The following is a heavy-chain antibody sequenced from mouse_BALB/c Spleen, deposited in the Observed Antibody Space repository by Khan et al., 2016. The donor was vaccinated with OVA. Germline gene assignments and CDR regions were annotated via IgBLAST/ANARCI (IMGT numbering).Heavy chain of an antibody. V-gene: IGHV1-77*01. D-gene: IGHD2-2*01. Sequence: QVQLQQSGAELAKPGASVKLSCKASGHTFTDYYINWVKQRPGQGLEWIGEIYPGSGNTYYNEKFKDKATLTADKSSSTAFMQLNSLTSEDSSVYFCARSGIGSFAKWGQGTLVTVSA. J-gene: IGHJ3*01. CDR2: IYPGSGNT. CDR3: ARSGIGSFAK. CDR1: GHTFTDYY.